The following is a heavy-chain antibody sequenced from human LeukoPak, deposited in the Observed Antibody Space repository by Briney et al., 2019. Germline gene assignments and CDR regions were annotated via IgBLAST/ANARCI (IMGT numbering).Heavy chain of an antibody. D-gene: IGHD5-18*01. CDR2: IKSKTDGGTT. CDR1: GFTFSNAW. J-gene: IGHJ4*02. CDR3: TTDNLGYSYAIDY. Sequence: GGSLRLSCAASGFTFSNAWMSWVRQAPGKGLEWVGRIKSKTDGGTTDYAAPVKGRSTISRDDSKNTLYLQMNSLKTEDTAVYYCTTDNLGYSYAIDYWGQGTLVTVSS. V-gene: IGHV3-15*01.